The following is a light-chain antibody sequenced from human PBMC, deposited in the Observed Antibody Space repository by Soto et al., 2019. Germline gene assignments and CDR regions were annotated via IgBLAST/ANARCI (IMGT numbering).Light chain of an antibody. V-gene: IGKV1-5*03. CDR1: QDVDKW. CDR2: KSS. Sequence: ILMSQSPSSLSASVGDTVTITCRASQDVDKWLAWYQQKPGKAPKLLIYKSSTLIGGVPSRFSAVGSGTEYSLTISGLQPEHVATYYCQPNYSYWTFGQGTMVEIK. J-gene: IGKJ1*01. CDR3: QPNYSYWT.